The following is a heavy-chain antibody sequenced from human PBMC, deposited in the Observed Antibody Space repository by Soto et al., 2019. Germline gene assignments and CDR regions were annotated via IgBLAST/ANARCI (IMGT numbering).Heavy chain of an antibody. CDR1: GYTFTSYD. Sequence: GASVKVSCKASGYTFTSYDINWVRQATGQGLEWMGWMNPNSGNTGYAQKFQGRVTMTRNTSISTAYMELSSLRSEDTAVYYCARAPYYDYIWGSYVIGAFDIWGQGTMVTVSS. CDR2: MNPNSGNT. D-gene: IGHD3-16*01. J-gene: IGHJ3*02. V-gene: IGHV1-8*01. CDR3: ARAPYYDYIWGSYVIGAFDI.